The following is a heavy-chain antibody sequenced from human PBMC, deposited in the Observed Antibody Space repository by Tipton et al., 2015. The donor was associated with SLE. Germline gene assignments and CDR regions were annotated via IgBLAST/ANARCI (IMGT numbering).Heavy chain of an antibody. Sequence: TLSLTCTVSGGSISSHSWSWIRQPPGKGLEWIGYISYSGSTKYNPSLKSRVTISVDTSKNQFSLKLTSVTAADTAVYYCARGGTARTLLSWGQGTLVTVSS. CDR1: GGSISSHS. CDR2: ISYSGST. D-gene: IGHD3-16*01. V-gene: IGHV4-59*11. J-gene: IGHJ4*02. CDR3: ARGGTARTLLS.